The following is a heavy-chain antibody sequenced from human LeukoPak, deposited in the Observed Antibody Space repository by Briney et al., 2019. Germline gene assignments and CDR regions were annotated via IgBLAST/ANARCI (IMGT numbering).Heavy chain of an antibody. D-gene: IGHD1-26*01. Sequence: PSETLSLTCTVSGGSIRTDGSYWAWIRQPPGKGLEWIGSIYIDGITHYNSSLQSRVTLSIDTSKNHFSLRLTSATAADTAVFYCARLFTRAWEYRYGMDVWGQGTAVTVSS. CDR3: ARLFTRAWEYRYGMDV. CDR2: IYIDGIT. V-gene: IGHV4-39*02. J-gene: IGHJ6*02. CDR1: GGSIRTDGSY.